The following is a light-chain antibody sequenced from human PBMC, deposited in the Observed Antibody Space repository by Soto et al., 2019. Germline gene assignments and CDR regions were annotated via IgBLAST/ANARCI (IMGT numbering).Light chain of an antibody. Sequence: EVVLTQSPGTLSLSQGERATLSCRASQSVSNNYLAWYQQKPGQAPSLLIYDISARATGIPTRFSGSGSGTEFTLTISSLQSEDFAVYYCQQYNVWPLTFGGGTKVDI. CDR1: QSVSNN. J-gene: IGKJ4*01. CDR2: DIS. CDR3: QQYNVWPLT. V-gene: IGKV3D-15*01.